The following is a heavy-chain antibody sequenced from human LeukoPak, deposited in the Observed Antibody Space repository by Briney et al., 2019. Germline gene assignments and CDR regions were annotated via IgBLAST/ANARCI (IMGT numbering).Heavy chain of an antibody. Sequence: SETLSLTCTVSGDSISSYYWSWIRQPPGKGLEWIGYNSGSTNYNPSLKSRVTILLDRSKNQFSLKLSSVTAADTAVYYCARGRGYGGNYLRSFDIWGQGTMVTVSS. V-gene: IGHV4-59*08. CDR2: NSGST. D-gene: IGHD1-26*01. CDR1: GDSISSYY. CDR3: ARGRGYGGNYLRSFDI. J-gene: IGHJ3*02.